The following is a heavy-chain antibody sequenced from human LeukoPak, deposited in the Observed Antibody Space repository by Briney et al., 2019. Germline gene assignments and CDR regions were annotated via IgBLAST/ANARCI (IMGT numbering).Heavy chain of an antibody. D-gene: IGHD4-17*01. J-gene: IGHJ4*02. V-gene: IGHV3-33*01. CDR1: GFSFSNYD. Sequence: PGRSLRLSCAASGFSFSNYDMHWVRQAPGKGLEWVAVIWYDGSNKYYAHSVKGRFTISRDNSKNTLYLQMNSLRVEDTAVYYCARGDPTVTTKQNFDYWGQGTLVTVSS. CDR2: IWYDGSNK. CDR3: ARGDPTVTTKQNFDY.